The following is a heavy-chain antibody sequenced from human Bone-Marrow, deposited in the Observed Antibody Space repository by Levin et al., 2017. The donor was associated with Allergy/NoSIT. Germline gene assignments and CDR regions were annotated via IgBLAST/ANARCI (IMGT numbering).Heavy chain of an antibody. V-gene: IGHV3-23*01. D-gene: IGHD6-13*01. J-gene: IGHJ1*01. CDR2: ISGSGRST. CDR3: AKVRRIAPPGYLEY. CDR1: GFTFSAYA. Sequence: PGGSLRLSCAVSGFTFSAYAMSWVRQAPGKGLEWVSDISGSGRSTHYADSVKGRFTASRDNAKNTLYLTLNSVTAEDTAVYYCAKVRRIAPPGYLEYWGQGTLVIVSS.